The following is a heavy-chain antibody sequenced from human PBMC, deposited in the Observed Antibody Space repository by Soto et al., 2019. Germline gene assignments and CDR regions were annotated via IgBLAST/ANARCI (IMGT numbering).Heavy chain of an antibody. Sequence: SVKVSCKASGGTFSSYTISWVRQAPGQGLEWMGRIIPIFGIANYAQKFQGRVTITADESTSTAYMELSSLRSEDTAVYYCARPFTYYDILTGPPPAGDAFDIWGQGTMVTVSS. CDR3: ARPFTYYDILTGPPPAGDAFDI. J-gene: IGHJ3*02. CDR2: IIPIFGIA. D-gene: IGHD3-9*01. CDR1: GGTFSSYT. V-gene: IGHV1-69*02.